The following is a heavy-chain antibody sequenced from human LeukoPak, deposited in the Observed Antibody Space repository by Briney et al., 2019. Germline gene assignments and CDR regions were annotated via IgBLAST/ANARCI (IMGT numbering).Heavy chain of an antibody. CDR1: GYTFTSHG. V-gene: IGHV1-18*04. D-gene: IGHD6-19*01. CDR2: ISTSNGNR. CDR3: ARDPGSAWYDY. Sequence: ASVKVSCTASGYTFTSHGFTWVRQAPGQGLEWMGSISTSNGNRIYAQTLQGRVTMTTDTSTSTAFMELRSLRSEDTAVYYCARDPGSAWYDYWGQGTLVTASS. J-gene: IGHJ4*02.